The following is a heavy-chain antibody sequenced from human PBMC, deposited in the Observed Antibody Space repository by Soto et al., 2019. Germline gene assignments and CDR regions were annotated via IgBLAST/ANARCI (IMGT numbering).Heavy chain of an antibody. CDR2: IYNGGST. D-gene: IGHD3-9*01. J-gene: IGHJ4*02. CDR3: ARGSDILTGSPLDY. Sequence: GGSLRLSCAASGFTVSSNYMSWVRQAPGKGLEWVSVIYNGGSTYYADSVKGRFTISRDNSKNTLYLQMNSLRAEDTAVYYCARGSDILTGSPLDYWGQGTLVTVSS. V-gene: IGHV3-53*01. CDR1: GFTVSSNY.